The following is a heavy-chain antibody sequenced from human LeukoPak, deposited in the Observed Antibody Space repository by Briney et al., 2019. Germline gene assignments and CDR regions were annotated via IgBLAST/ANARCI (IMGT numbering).Heavy chain of an antibody. V-gene: IGHV4-30-2*01. J-gene: IGHJ4*02. D-gene: IGHD6-13*01. Sequence: KASETLSLTCAVSGGSISSGGYSWSWIRQPPGKGLEWIGYIYHSGSTHYNPSLKSRVTISVDTSKNQFSLKLSSVTAADTAVYYCARDIAAAGPYYFDYWGQGTLVTVSS. CDR2: IYHSGST. CDR3: ARDIAAAGPYYFDY. CDR1: GGSISSGGYS.